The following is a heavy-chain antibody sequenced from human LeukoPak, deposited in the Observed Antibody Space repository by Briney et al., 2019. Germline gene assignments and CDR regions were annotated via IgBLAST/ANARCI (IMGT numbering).Heavy chain of an antibody. CDR3: AVAGTSNFDY. CDR1: GYTFTGYF. V-gene: IGHV1-2*06. D-gene: IGHD6-19*01. J-gene: IGHJ4*02. Sequence: ASVKVSCKASGYTFTGYFIHWVRQAPGQGLEWMGRINPNSSGTNYAQKFQGRVTITRNTSISTAYMELSSLRSEDTAVYYCAVAGTSNFDYWGQGTLVTVSS. CDR2: INPNSSGT.